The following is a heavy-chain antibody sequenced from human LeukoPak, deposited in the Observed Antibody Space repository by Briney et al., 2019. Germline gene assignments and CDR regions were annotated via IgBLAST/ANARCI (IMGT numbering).Heavy chain of an antibody. J-gene: IGHJ6*03. D-gene: IGHD3-10*01. CDR2: IYHSGST. CDR3: ARHSDYYGSVDYYYYYMDV. V-gene: IGHV4-30-2*01. Sequence: PSETLSLTCTVSGGSISSGGYYWSWIRQPPGKGLEWIGYIYHSGSTYYNPSLKSRVTISVDRSKNQFSLKLSSVTAADTAVYYCARHSDYYGSVDYYYYYMDVWGKGTTVTVSS. CDR1: GGSISSGGYY.